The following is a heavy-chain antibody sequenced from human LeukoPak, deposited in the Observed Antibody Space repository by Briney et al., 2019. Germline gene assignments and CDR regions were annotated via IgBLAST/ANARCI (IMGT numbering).Heavy chain of an antibody. Sequence: PGGSLRLSCAASGFTFSSYAMHWVRQAPGKGLEWVAVISYDGSNKYYADSVKGRFTISRDNSKNTLYLQMNSLRAKDTAVYYCARDRTQWLQPRSYYYGMDVWGQGTTVTVSS. V-gene: IGHV3-30-3*01. CDR1: GFTFSSYA. CDR3: ARDRTQWLQPRSYYYGMDV. J-gene: IGHJ6*02. CDR2: ISYDGSNK. D-gene: IGHD5-24*01.